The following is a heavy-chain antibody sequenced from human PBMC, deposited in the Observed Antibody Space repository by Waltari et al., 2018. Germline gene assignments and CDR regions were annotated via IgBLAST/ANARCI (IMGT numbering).Heavy chain of an antibody. CDR1: GYSINSAYH. Sequence: QVQLQESGPGRVKPSETLSLSCTVSGYSINSAYHWGWIRQPPGKGLEWIGNIYHSGSTSYSPSLKSRVTISVDMSKNQFSLKVNSVTAADTAVYYCARVNLHYYYMDVWGKGTTVIVSS. J-gene: IGHJ6*03. CDR2: IYHSGST. CDR3: ARVNLHYYYMDV. V-gene: IGHV4-38-2*02.